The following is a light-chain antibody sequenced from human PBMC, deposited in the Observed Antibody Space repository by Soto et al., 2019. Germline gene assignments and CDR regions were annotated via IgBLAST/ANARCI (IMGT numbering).Light chain of an antibody. CDR2: GAS. Sequence: EIVMTQSPVTLSVSPWERSTLSCRASQSVSDNLAWYQQKPGQAPRLLFYGASTRATDIPVRFSGSGSGTEFTLTISSLQYEDFAVYYCQQYNNWPLTFGGGTKVDIK. CDR3: QQYNNWPLT. CDR1: QSVSDN. J-gene: IGKJ4*01. V-gene: IGKV3D-15*01.